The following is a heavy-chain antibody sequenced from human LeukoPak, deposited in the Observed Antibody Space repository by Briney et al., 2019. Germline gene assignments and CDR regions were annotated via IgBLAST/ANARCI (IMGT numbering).Heavy chain of an antibody. V-gene: IGHV3-23*01. Sequence: SGGSLRVSCAGSGSTLSTYWMHWVRQAPGKGPVWVSAFTTNGGSTYYADSLKGRFSISRDTSTTTLSLQMNSLRAEDTAVYYCATSIVGLTYDAHFQPWGQGTLVTVSS. CDR3: ATSIVGLTYDAHFQP. J-gene: IGHJ1*01. D-gene: IGHD1-26*01. CDR2: FTTNGGST. CDR1: GSTLSTYW.